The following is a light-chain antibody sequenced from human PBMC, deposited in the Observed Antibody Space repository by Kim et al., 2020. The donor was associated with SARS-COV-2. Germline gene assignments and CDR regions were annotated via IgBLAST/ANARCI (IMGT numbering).Light chain of an antibody. CDR3: QSYDSSLSASVV. J-gene: IGLJ2*01. CDR2: GNS. Sequence: VTITCTRDNTNIGTGYDVHWYQQLPGTAPKLLIYGNSNRPSGVPDRFSGSKSGTSASLAITGLQAEDEADYYCQSYDSSLSASVVFGGGTQLTVL. CDR1: NTNIGTGYD. V-gene: IGLV1-40*01.